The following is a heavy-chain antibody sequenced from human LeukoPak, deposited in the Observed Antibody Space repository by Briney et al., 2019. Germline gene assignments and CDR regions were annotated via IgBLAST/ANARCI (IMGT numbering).Heavy chain of an antibody. V-gene: IGHV3-23*01. CDR3: AIEGPGYGDYYFDY. Sequence: PGGSLRLSCAASGFTLSIYAMSWVRQAPGKGLEWVSATSSSDAGTYYADSVRGRFTISRDNSKNTLYLQMNSLRAEDTAVYYCAIEGPGYGDYYFDYWGQGTLVTVSS. J-gene: IGHJ4*02. D-gene: IGHD4-17*01. CDR2: TSSSDAGT. CDR1: GFTLSIYA.